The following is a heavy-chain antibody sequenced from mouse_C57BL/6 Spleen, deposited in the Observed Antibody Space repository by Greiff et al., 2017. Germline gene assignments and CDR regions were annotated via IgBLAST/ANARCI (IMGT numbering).Heavy chain of an antibody. CDR1: GYTFTDYN. V-gene: IGHV1-18*01. CDR2: INPNNGGT. Sequence: EVQRVESGPELVKPGASVKIPCKASGYTFTDYNMDWVKQSHGKSLEWIGDINPNNGGTIYNQKFKGKATLTVDKSSSTAYMELRSLTSEDTAVYYCARDDSSGPGFAYWGQGTLVTVSA. D-gene: IGHD3-2*02. J-gene: IGHJ3*01. CDR3: ARDDSSGPGFAY.